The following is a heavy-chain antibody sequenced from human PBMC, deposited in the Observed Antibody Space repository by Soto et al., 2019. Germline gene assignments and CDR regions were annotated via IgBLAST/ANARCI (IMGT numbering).Heavy chain of an antibody. CDR1: VFTFSAYY. V-gene: IGHV3-11*06. D-gene: IGHD2-15*01. J-gene: IGHJ4*02. CDR3: ATLDTAEIQTAAY. Sequence: GEALRPSYTLSVFTFSAYYSSWIRRVQGKGWKWCANISRGESGTNYVDSVKGRFTISRDNAKNSLYLQMNSLRVEDMAVYYCATLDTAEIQTAAYWGQGTLVTVSS. CDR2: ISRGESGT.